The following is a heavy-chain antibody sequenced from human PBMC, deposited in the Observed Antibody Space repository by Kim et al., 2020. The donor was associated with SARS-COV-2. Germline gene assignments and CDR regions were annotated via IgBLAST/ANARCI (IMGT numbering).Heavy chain of an antibody. J-gene: IGHJ4*02. V-gene: IGHV4-31*03. CDR1: GGSISSGGYY. D-gene: IGHD3-10*01. CDR3: ASQLWFGDPWRGYYFDY. CDR2: IYYSGST. Sequence: SETLSLTCTVSGGSISSGGYYWSWIRQHPGKGLEWIGYIYYSGSTYYNPSLKSRVTISVDTSKNQFSLKLSSVTAADTAVYYCASQLWFGDPWRGYYFDYWGQGTLVTVSS.